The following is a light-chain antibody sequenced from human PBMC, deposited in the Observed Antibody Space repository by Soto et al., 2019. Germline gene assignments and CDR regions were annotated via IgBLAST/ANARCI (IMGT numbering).Light chain of an antibody. CDR3: AAWDDSLHGYV. CDR1: SANIGRNT. J-gene: IGLJ1*01. CDR2: NNN. Sequence: QSVLTPPPSASGTPGQRVTISCSGSSANIGRNTANWYQQRPGTAPKLLIYNNNQRPSGVPARFSGSTSGTSASLAISGLQYEHEADYYCAAWDDSLHGYVFGAGTKVTVL. V-gene: IGLV1-44*01.